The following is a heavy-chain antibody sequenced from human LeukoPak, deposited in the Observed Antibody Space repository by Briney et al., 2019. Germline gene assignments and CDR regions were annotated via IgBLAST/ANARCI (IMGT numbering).Heavy chain of an antibody. V-gene: IGHV3-53*01. CDR2: IYSGGST. J-gene: IGHJ4*02. Sequence: GGSLRLSCAASGFTVSSNYMSWVRQAPGKGLEWVSVIYSGGSTYYADSVKGRFTISRDNSKNTLYLQMNSLRAEDTAVYYCARDGVRPYGYFDYWGQGTLVTVSS. D-gene: IGHD2-21*01. CDR1: GFTVSSNY. CDR3: ARDGVRPYGYFDY.